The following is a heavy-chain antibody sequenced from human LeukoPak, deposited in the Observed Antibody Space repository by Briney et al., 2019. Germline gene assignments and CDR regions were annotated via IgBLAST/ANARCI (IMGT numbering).Heavy chain of an antibody. J-gene: IGHJ5*02. CDR1: GGSISSYY. V-gene: IGHV4-59*12. CDR3: ARLRYYSSLNWFDP. CDR2: IYYSGST. Sequence: SETLSLTCTVSGGSISSYYWSWIRQPPGKGLEWIGYIYYSGSTNYNPSLKSRVTISVDTSKNQFSLKLSSVTAADTAVYYCARLRYYSSLNWFDPWGQGTLVTVSS. D-gene: IGHD3-10*01.